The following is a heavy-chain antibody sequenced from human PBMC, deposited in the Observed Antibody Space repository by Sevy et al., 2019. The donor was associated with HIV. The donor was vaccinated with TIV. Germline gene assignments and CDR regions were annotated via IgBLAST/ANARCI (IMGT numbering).Heavy chain of an antibody. D-gene: IGHD2-2*02. J-gene: IGHJ6*02. CDR1: GYTFTSYG. Sequence: ASVKVSFKASGYTFTSYGISWVRQAPGQGLEWMGWISAYNGITNYAQKLQGRVTMTTDTSTSTAYMELRSLRSDDTAVYYCARVTCSSTSCYKEGGYYYYYGMDVWGQGTTVTVSS. V-gene: IGHV1-18*01. CDR2: ISAYNGIT. CDR3: ARVTCSSTSCYKEGGYYYYYGMDV.